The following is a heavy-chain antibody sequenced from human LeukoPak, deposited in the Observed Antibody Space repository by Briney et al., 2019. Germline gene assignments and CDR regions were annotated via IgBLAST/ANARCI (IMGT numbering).Heavy chain of an antibody. CDR1: GYSFTSYW. CDR2: VDPSDSYT. CDR3: ARLTPHLPGSVDP. J-gene: IGHJ5*02. D-gene: IGHD2-15*01. Sequence: GEFLKISCKGSGYSFTSYWISWVRQMPGKGLEWMGRVDPSDSYTNYSPSFQGHVTISADKSISTAYLQWSSLKASDTAMYYCARLTPHLPGSVDPWGQGTLVTVSS. V-gene: IGHV5-10-1*01.